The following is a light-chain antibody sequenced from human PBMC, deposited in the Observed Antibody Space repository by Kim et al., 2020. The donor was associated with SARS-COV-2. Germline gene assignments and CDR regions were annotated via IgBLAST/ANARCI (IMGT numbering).Light chain of an antibody. V-gene: IGKV3-15*01. Sequence: EIVMTQSPATLSVSPGEGATLSCRASQNVGSNVAWYQQKPGQAPRLLISAASARAAGFPARSSGSGSGTDFTLTISSLQSEDLAVYYCQQYNNWPLTFGGGTKVDIK. CDR2: AAS. CDR1: QNVGSN. J-gene: IGKJ4*01. CDR3: QQYNNWPLT.